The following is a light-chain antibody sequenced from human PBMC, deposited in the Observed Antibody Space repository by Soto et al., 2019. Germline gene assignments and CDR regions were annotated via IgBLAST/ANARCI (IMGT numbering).Light chain of an antibody. CDR3: RHYGSSPPMYT. Sequence: DIVLTQSPGTLSLSPGERASLSCRASQSVDNIYLGLYQQKPGQAPRLLIYGASSRATGIPDRFSGSGSGTDFTLTISRLEPEDFAVYYCRHYGSSPPMYTFGQGTKLEIK. J-gene: IGKJ2*01. CDR1: QSVDNIY. V-gene: IGKV3-20*01. CDR2: GAS.